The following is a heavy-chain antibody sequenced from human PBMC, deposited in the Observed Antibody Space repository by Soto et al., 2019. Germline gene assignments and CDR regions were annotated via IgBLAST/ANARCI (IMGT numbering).Heavy chain of an antibody. J-gene: IGHJ4*02. CDR1: GFTFSSYS. Sequence: EVQLVESGGGLVQPGGSLRLSCAASGFTFSSYSMNWVRQAPGKGLEWVSSISSSSSYIYYADSVKGRFTISRDNAKNSLYLQMNSLRAEDTAVYYCARDRFPYCSSTSCYRGVDYWGQGTLVTVSS. V-gene: IGHV3-21*01. CDR2: ISSSSSYI. D-gene: IGHD2-2*01. CDR3: ARDRFPYCSSTSCYRGVDY.